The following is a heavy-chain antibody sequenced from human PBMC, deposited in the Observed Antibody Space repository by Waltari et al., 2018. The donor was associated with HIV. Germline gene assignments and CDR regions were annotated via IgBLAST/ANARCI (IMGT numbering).Heavy chain of an antibody. CDR2: IYYSGST. CDR1: GGSISSSSYY. Sequence: QLQLQESGPGLVKPSETLSLTCTVSGGSISSSSYYWGWFRQPPGKGTEWIGSIYYSGSTYYNPSLKSRVTISVDTSKNQFSLKLSSVTAADTAVYYCARDQVLLWFGELLGYYGMDVWGQGTTVTVSS. V-gene: IGHV4-39*07. D-gene: IGHD3-10*01. CDR3: ARDQVLLWFGELLGYYGMDV. J-gene: IGHJ6*02.